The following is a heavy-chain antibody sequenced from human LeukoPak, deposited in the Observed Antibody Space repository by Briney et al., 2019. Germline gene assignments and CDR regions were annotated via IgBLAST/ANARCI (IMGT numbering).Heavy chain of an antibody. J-gene: IGHJ3*02. CDR2: TFYRSKWYR. Sequence: SQTHSLTCAISGDSVSSNSAAWNWIRQSPSRGLEWLGRTFYRSKWYRDYAMSVKSRITINPDTSKNQFSLQLNSVTPEDTAVYFCARDSAIGLDALDIWGQGTMVTVSS. CDR1: GDSVSSNSAA. D-gene: IGHD2-2*02. V-gene: IGHV6-1*01. CDR3: ARDSAIGLDALDI.